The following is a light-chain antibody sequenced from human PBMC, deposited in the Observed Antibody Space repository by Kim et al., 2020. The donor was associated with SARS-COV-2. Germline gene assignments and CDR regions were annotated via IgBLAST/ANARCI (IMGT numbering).Light chain of an antibody. CDR3: QAWDSSTVV. V-gene: IGLV3-1*01. CDR1: KLGDKY. CDR2: QDS. J-gene: IGLJ2*01. Sequence: LSPGQTASITCSGDKLGDKYSCWYQQKPGQSPVLVIYQDSKRPSGIPERFSGSNSGNTATLTISGTQAMDEADYYCQAWDSSTVVFGGGTQLTVL.